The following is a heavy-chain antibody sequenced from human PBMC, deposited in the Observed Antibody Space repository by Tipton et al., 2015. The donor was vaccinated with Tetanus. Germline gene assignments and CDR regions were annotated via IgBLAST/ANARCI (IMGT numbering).Heavy chain of an antibody. D-gene: IGHD1-1*01. Sequence: SLRLSCAASGFTFSSHWMNWVRQAPGKGLEWLSSISSTSSYIYYSDSVKGRFTVSRDNAKNSLYLQMNSLRAEDTAVYYCAKDVNWNLRYFQHWGQGTVVTVSS. V-gene: IGHV3-21*04. J-gene: IGHJ1*01. CDR2: ISSTSSYI. CDR1: GFTFSSHW. CDR3: AKDVNWNLRYFQH.